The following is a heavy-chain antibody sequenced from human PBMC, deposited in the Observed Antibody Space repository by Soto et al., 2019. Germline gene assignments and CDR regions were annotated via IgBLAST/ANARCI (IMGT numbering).Heavy chain of an antibody. CDR3: ARFSGYPNYYFDY. CDR2: IYSGGST. V-gene: IGHV3-53*01. CDR1: GFTVSSNY. Sequence: EVQLVESGGGLIQPGGSQRLSCTASGFTVSSNYMSWVRQAPGKGLEWVSVIYSGGSTYYADSVKGRFTISRDSSKNTLYLQMNSLRAEDTAVYYCARFSGYPNYYFDYWGQGTLVTVSS. D-gene: IGHD5-18*01. J-gene: IGHJ4*02.